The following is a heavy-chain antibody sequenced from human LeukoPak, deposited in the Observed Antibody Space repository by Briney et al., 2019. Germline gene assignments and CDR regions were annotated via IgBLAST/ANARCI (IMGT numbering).Heavy chain of an antibody. V-gene: IGHV5-51*01. J-gene: IGHJ4*02. Sequence: GESLKISCQGSGYTFTNYWIAWVRQMPGKGLEWMGIVYPGDSDTRYSPSFQGQVSISADKSINTAYLQWGSLEASDTAMYYCARRGFCSGSSCFSAPFDLWGQGTLLTVSS. CDR3: ARRGFCSGSSCFSAPFDL. CDR1: GYTFTNYW. CDR2: VYPGDSDT. D-gene: IGHD2-15*01.